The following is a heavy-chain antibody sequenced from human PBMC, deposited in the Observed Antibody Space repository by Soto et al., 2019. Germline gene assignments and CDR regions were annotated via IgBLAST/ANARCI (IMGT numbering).Heavy chain of an antibody. CDR1: GFTFGDYA. D-gene: IGHD1-26*01. CDR2: IRSKAYGGTT. CDR3: TSGSYSFDY. J-gene: IGHJ4*02. Sequence: GGSLRLSCTASGFTFGDYAMSWVRQAPGKGLEWVGFIRSKAYGGTTEYAASVKGRFTISRDDSKSIAYLQMNSLKTEDTAVYYCTSGSYSFDYWGQGTLVTVSS. V-gene: IGHV3-49*04.